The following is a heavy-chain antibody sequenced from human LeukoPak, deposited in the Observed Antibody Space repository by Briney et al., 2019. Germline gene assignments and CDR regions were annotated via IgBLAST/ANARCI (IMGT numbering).Heavy chain of an antibody. CDR2: INSEGSRT. J-gene: IGHJ4*02. D-gene: IGHD2-15*01. CDR1: GFTCSSYW. V-gene: IGHV3-74*01. CDR3: ARDHCSGANCQVALDY. Sequence: GVSLRLSCAAAGFTCSSYWRHWVRQGPGKGLVGVSLINSEGSRTVYADSVKVRFTISRDNATNTLDLQMNSLRAEDTAVYYCARDHCSGANCQVALDYWGQGTLVTVSS.